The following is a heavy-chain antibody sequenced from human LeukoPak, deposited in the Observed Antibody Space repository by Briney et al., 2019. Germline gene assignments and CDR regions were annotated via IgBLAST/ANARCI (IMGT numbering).Heavy chain of an antibody. CDR2: INHSGST. D-gene: IGHD3-10*01. J-gene: IGHJ5*02. Sequence: SETLSLTCAVYGGSFSGYYWSWIRQPPGKGLEWIGEINHSGSTNYNPSLKSRVTISVDTSKNQFSLKLSSVTAADTAVYYCARDQYYYGSGSFDPWGQGTLVTVSS. CDR1: GGSFSGYY. V-gene: IGHV4-34*01. CDR3: ARDQYYYGSGSFDP.